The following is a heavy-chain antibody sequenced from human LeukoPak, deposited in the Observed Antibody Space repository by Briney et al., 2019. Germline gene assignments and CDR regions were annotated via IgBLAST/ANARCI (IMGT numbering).Heavy chain of an antibody. V-gene: IGHV3-21*01. D-gene: IGHD1-26*01. Sequence: PGGSLRLSCAASGXTFXSXXXXXVXXAPXXXXXWXSSXXXXXXYIFXADSVXGRFTISRDNAKNSLYLQMNSLRAEDTAVYYCAREXFDREGGTTVLDYWGQGTLVTVSS. J-gene: IGHJ4*02. CDR2: XXXXXXYI. CDR1: GXTFXSXX. CDR3: AREXFDREGGTTVLDY.